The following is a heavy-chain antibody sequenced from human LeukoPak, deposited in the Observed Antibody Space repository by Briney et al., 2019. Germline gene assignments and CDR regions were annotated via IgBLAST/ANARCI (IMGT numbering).Heavy chain of an antibody. V-gene: IGHV1-2*02. CDR2: INPNSGST. J-gene: IGHJ5*02. CDR3: AGEKEWIGATIAFDP. CDR1: GYTFTSYY. Sequence: ASVKVSCKASGYTFTSYYMHWVRQAPGQGLEWMGWINPNSGSTNYAQKLQGRVTMTRDTSISTAYMELSSLRSDDTAVYYCAGEKEWIGATIAFDPWGQGTLVTVSS. D-gene: IGHD3-10*01.